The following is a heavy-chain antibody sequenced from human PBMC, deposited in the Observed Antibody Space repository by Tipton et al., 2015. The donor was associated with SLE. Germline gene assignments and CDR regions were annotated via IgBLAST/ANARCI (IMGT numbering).Heavy chain of an antibody. CDR1: GGSINSASYF. CDR3: ARLLVAAGTWYFDH. J-gene: IGHJ4*02. Sequence: TLSLTCTVSGGSINSASYFWNWIRQPAGKGPEWIGRIFSSGSTDYNPSLKSRVTISVDTSKNQFSLNLSSVTAADTAVYYCARLLVAAGTWYFDHWDQGTLVTVSS. CDR2: IFSSGST. V-gene: IGHV4-61*02. D-gene: IGHD6-13*01.